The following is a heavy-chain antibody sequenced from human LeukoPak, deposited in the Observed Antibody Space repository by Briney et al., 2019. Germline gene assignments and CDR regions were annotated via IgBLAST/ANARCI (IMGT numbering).Heavy chain of an antibody. CDR1: GFIFSNYA. V-gene: IGHV3-30*02. CDR2: IRYDGSNK. Sequence: GGSLRLSXAASGFIFSNYAMHSVRQAPGKGLEWMTFIRYDGSNKYYAESVKGRFTIPRDNSKNTLYLQMNSLRAEDTAVYYCAKAIHSSSSGVVDYWGQGTLVTVSS. D-gene: IGHD6-6*01. J-gene: IGHJ4*02. CDR3: AKAIHSSSSGVVDY.